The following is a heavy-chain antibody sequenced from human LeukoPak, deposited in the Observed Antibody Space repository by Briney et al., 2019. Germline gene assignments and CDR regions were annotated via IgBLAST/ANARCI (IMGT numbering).Heavy chain of an antibody. V-gene: IGHV3-7*03. CDR2: IKRDGSEK. Sequence: GGSLRLSCAASGFTFRDYWMTWVRQAPGKGLEWVANIKRDGSEKYYVDSVRGRFIISRDNAKNSLYLQMNGLRVEDTAVYYCARDPLMGCSSTSCYEGIPSGMDVWGQGTTVTVSS. D-gene: IGHD2-2*01. CDR1: GFTFRDYW. CDR3: ARDPLMGCSSTSCYEGIPSGMDV. J-gene: IGHJ6*02.